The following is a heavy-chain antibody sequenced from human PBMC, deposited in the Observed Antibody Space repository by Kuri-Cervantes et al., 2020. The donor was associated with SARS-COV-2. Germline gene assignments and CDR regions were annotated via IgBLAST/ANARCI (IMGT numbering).Heavy chain of an antibody. D-gene: IGHD2-2*01. V-gene: IGHV4-34*01. CDR2: INHSGST. CDR1: GGSFSGYY. Sequence: GSLRLSCAVYGGSFSGYYWSWIRQPPGKGLEWIGEINHSGSTNYNPSLKSRVTISVDTSKNQFSLKLSPVTAADTAVYYCARGRYCSSTSCYPYYYYYYYMDVWGKGTTVTVSS. J-gene: IGHJ6*03. CDR3: ARGRYCSSTSCYPYYYYYYYMDV.